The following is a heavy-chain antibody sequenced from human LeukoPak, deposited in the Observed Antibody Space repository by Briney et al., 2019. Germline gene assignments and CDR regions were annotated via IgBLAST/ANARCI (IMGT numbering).Heavy chain of an antibody. J-gene: IGHJ6*03. CDR2: IYYSGST. Sequence: SETLSLTCTVSGGSISSYYWSWIRQPPGKGLGWIGYIYYSGSTNYNPSLKSRVTISVDTSKNQFSLKLSSVTAADTAVYYCARVRQIDYYYYMDVWGKGTTVTVSS. CDR1: GGSISSYY. V-gene: IGHV4-59*01. CDR3: ARVRQIDYYYYMDV.